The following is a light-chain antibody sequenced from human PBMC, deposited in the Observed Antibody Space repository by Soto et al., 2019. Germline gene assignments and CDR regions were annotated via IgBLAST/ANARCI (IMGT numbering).Light chain of an antibody. CDR2: VAS. CDR1: QNIGNY. V-gene: IGKV1-39*01. J-gene: IGKJ5*01. Sequence: DILMTQSPSSLSASLGDTATISCRASQNIGNYLHWYQQKAGKAPKVLLYVASVLTDGVPSRFSGSGYGTSFTPTITKLQHEDFAMYYYQQSIGSPPITFGQGTQVEIK. CDR3: QQSIGSPPIT.